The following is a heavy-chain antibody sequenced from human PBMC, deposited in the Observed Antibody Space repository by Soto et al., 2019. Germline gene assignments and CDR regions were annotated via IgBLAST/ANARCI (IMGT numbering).Heavy chain of an antibody. J-gene: IGHJ4*02. V-gene: IGHV3-33*01. CDR3: ARDLAVAGKRFDY. D-gene: IGHD6-19*01. CDR2: IWYDGSNK. CDR1: GFTFSSYG. Sequence: QVQLVESGGGVVQPGRSLRLSCAASGFTFSSYGMHWVRQAPGKGLEWVAVIWYDGSNKYYADSVKGRFTISRDNSKNTLYLQMNSLRAEDTAVYYCARDLAVAGKRFDYWGQGTLVTVSS.